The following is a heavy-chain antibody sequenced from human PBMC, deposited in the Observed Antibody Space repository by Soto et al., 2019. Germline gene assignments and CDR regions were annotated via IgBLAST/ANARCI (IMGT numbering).Heavy chain of an antibody. CDR3: ARIALAGTVDY. CDR2: IYYSGNT. D-gene: IGHD6-19*01. V-gene: IGHV4-31*03. Sequence: PSETLSLTCTVSGGSISSGGYYWSWIRQHPGKGLEWIGYIYYSGNTYYNQSLKSRVTISVDTSKNQFSLKLSSVTAADTAVYYCARIALAGTVDYWGQGTLVTVSS. J-gene: IGHJ4*02. CDR1: GGSISSGGYY.